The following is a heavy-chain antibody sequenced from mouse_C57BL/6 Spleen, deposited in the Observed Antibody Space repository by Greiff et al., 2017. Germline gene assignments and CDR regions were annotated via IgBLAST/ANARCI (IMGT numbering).Heavy chain of an antibody. Sequence: QVQLQQPGAELVKPGASVQLSCKASGYTFTSYWMHWVKQRPGRGLEWIGRIDPNSGGTKYNEQFKCKAPLAVDKPSSAAYMQLSSLTSEDSAVYYNARVLLPYYFDDWGEGTTHTGSS. CDR2: IDPNSGGT. CDR1: GYTFTSYW. V-gene: IGHV1-72*01. D-gene: IGHD1-1*01. CDR3: ARVLLPYYFDD. J-gene: IGHJ2*01.